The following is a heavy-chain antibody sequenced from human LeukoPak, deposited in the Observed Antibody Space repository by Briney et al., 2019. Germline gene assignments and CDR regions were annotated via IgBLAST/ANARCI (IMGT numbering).Heavy chain of an antibody. V-gene: IGHV4-39*01. CDR2: IYYSGST. D-gene: IGHD6-6*01. CDR1: GGSISSYY. J-gene: IGHJ5*02. CDR3: ARQRWSSSSLWFDP. Sequence: SETLSLTCTVSGGSISSYYWGWIRQPPGKGLEWIASIYYSGSTYYNPSLKSRVTISVDTSKNQFSLKLSSVTAADTAVYYCARQRWSSSSLWFDPWGQGTLVTVSS.